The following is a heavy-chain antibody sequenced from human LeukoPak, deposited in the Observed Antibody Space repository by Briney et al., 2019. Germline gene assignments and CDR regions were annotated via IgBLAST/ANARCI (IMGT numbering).Heavy chain of an antibody. V-gene: IGHV3-64*01. CDR2: ISSNGHST. CDR1: GFTFSTYA. Sequence: GGSLRLSCEASGFTFSTYAMHWVRQAPGKGLEYVSSISSNGHSTYYANSVKGRFTISRDNSKNTLYLQMGSLRDEDMAVYYCARTEQWLATGGWYWFDPWGQGTLVTVSS. J-gene: IGHJ5*02. CDR3: ARTEQWLATGGWYWFDP. D-gene: IGHD6-19*01.